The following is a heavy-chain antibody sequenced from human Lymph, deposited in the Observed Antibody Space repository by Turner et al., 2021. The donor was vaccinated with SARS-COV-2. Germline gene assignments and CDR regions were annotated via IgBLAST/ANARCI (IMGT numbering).Heavy chain of an antibody. Sequence: QVQLVQSGAEVKKPGASGKVSCKASGSTFTGYYIHWVRQAPGHGLEWMGGINPNSGGTNYAQRFQGRVTMTRDTSLSTAYMQLSRLRSDDTAVYYCARSRDLQSMVRGVDPFDYWGQGTLVTVSS. V-gene: IGHV1-2*02. CDR3: ARSRDLQSMVRGVDPFDY. D-gene: IGHD3-10*01. CDR1: GSTFTGYY. CDR2: INPNSGGT. J-gene: IGHJ4*02.